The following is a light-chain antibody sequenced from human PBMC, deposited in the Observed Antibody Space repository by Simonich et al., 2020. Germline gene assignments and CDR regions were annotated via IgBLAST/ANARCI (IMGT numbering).Light chain of an antibody. CDR3: QQYYSTPYT. J-gene: IGKJ2*01. CDR2: WAS. Sequence: DIVMTQSPDSLAVSLGERATINCKSSQSVLYSPNNKNYLARDQQKPGKPPKLLIYWASTRESGVPDRFSGSGSGTDFTLTISSLQAEDVAVYYCQQYYSTPYTFGQGTKLEIK. V-gene: IGKV4-1*01. CDR1: QSVLYSPNNKNY.